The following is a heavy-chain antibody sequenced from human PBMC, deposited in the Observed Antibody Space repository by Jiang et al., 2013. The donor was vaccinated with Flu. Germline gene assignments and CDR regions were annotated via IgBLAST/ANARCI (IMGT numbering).Heavy chain of an antibody. CDR1: GGSISSSSYY. Sequence: GSGLVKPSETLSLTCTVSGGSISSSSYYWGWIRQPPGKGLEWIGSIYYSGSTYYNPSLKSRVTISVDTSKNQFSLKLSSVTAADTAVYYCARQENGIFGVVTNNWFDPWGQGTLVTVSS. J-gene: IGHJ5*02. CDR2: IYYSGST. CDR3: ARQENGIFGVVTNNWFDP. V-gene: IGHV4-39*01. D-gene: IGHD3-3*01.